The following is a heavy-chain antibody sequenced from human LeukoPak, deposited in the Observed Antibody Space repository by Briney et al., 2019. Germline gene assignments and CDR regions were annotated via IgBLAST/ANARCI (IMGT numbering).Heavy chain of an antibody. CDR1: GLTFSSYV. J-gene: IGHJ4*02. Sequence: GGSRRLSCAASGLTFSSYVMSWVRQAPGKGLEWVSSISGSGGSTYYAGSVKGRFTISRDNSKNTLYLQMNSLRAEDTAVYYCARGWGSSWNRHFDYWGQGTLVTVSS. CDR2: ISGSGGST. V-gene: IGHV3-23*01. D-gene: IGHD6-13*01. CDR3: ARGWGSSWNRHFDY.